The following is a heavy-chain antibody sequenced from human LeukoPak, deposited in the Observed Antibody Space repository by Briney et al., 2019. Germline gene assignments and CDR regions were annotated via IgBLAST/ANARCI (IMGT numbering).Heavy chain of an antibody. CDR1: GGSISSGGYY. D-gene: IGHD3-9*01. Sequence: SETLSLTCTVSGGSISSGGYYWSWIRQHPGKGLEWIGYIYYSGSTYYNPSLTSRVTISVDTSKNQFSLKLSSVTAADTAVYYCARRLADRYSYFDYWGQGTLVTVSS. V-gene: IGHV4-31*03. CDR2: IYYSGST. J-gene: IGHJ4*02. CDR3: ARRLADRYSYFDY.